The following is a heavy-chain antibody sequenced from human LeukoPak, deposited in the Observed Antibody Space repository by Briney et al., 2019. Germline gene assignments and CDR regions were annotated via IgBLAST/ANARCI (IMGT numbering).Heavy chain of an antibody. CDR1: GFTFSSYA. CDR3: AKRRLVLWFAP. Sequence: GGSLRLSCAAPGFTFSSYAMSWVRQAPGKGLEWVSAISGSGRSTYYPDSVQGRFTISRDNSKNTLYLQMNSLRAEDTAVYYCAKRRLVLWFAPWGQGTLVTVSS. D-gene: IGHD6-19*01. J-gene: IGHJ5*01. CDR2: ISGSGRST. V-gene: IGHV3-23*01.